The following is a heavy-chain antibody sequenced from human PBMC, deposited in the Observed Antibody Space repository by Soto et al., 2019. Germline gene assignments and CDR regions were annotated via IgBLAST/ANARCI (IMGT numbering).Heavy chain of an antibody. Sequence: SETLSLTCTVSGDSIISSDFYWGWFRHPPGNGLEWIGSIFYLGSSYYNPSLKSRVTMSVYTSKNQFSLRLRSVTAADTALYFCARHSLSIRKNNWFDPWGQGLMVTV. V-gene: IGHV4-39*01. CDR3: ARHSLSIRKNNWFDP. CDR2: IFYLGSS. CDR1: GDSIISSDFY. J-gene: IGHJ5*02. D-gene: IGHD3-16*01.